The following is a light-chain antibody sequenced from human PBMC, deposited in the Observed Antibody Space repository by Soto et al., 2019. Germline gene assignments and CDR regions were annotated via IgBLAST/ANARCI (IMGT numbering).Light chain of an antibody. V-gene: IGKV3-11*01. J-gene: IGKJ4*01. CDR1: QSVGTY. Sequence: EIVLTQSPATLSLSPGERATLSCRASQSVGTYFAWYQQKPGQAPRLLIYDASNRATAIPARFSGSGSGTEFTLTISSLEPEDFAVYYCQQRRSWPLTFGGGTNVEIK. CDR3: QQRRSWPLT. CDR2: DAS.